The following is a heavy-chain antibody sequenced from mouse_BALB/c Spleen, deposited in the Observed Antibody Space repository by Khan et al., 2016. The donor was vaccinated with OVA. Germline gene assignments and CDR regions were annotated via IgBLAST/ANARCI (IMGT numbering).Heavy chain of an antibody. CDR2: ICPGTDNT. V-gene: IGHV1-76*01. CDR1: GYIFTSYW. J-gene: IGHJ2*01. CDR3: AREEDLYYFDY. Sequence: QVQLKESGGELVRPGASVNLSCKTSGYIFTSYWIHWVRQRSGQGLEWIARICPGTDNTYYNEKLKDKATLTADKFSSPAYLQLSSLKAEDCAVYFCAREEDLYYFDYWGQGTTLTVSS.